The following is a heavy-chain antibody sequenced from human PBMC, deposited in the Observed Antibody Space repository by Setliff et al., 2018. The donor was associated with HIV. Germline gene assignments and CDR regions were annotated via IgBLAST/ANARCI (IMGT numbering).Heavy chain of an antibody. Sequence: GGSLRLSCAASGFTFRDHYMTWIRQAPGKGLEWVSSISIGSGAAIYYAESVQGRFTVSRDNSKNSLYLQMNSLKVEDTAVYYCARDYLYYNMYNGSPVYGMDVWGQGTTVTVSS. CDR3: ARDYLYYNMYNGSPVYGMDV. CDR1: GFTFRDHY. V-gene: IGHV3-11*04. J-gene: IGHJ6*02. CDR2: ISIGSGAAI. D-gene: IGHD3-10*01.